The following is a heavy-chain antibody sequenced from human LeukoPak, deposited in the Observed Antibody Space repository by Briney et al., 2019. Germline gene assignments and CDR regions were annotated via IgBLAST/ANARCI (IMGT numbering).Heavy chain of an antibody. Sequence: PSETLSLICTVSGGSISSYYWSWIRQPPGKGLEWIGYIYYSGSTNYNPSLKSRVTISVDTSKNQLSLKLTSVTAADTAVYYCVYDSTGYYYNFDYWGQGTLVTVSS. D-gene: IGHD3-22*01. CDR3: VYDSTGYYYNFDY. V-gene: IGHV4-59*08. CDR1: GGSISSYY. J-gene: IGHJ4*02. CDR2: IYYSGST.